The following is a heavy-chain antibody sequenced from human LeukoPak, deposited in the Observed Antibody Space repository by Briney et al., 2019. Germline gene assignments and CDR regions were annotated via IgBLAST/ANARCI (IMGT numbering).Heavy chain of an antibody. D-gene: IGHD4-17*01. CDR1: GFTFSSYA. J-gene: IGHJ4*02. Sequence: GGSLRLSCAASGFTFSSYAMSWVRQAPGKGLEWVANIKQGGIEKHYVDSVKGRFTISRDDTKNSLYLQMNSLRAEDTAVYFCARDYGDYGEQYFDYWGQGTLVTVSS. V-gene: IGHV3-7*05. CDR3: ARDYGDYGEQYFDY. CDR2: IKQGGIEK.